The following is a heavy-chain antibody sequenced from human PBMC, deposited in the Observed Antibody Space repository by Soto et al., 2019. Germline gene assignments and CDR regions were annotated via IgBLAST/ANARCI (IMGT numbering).Heavy chain of an antibody. V-gene: IGHV1-18*01. D-gene: IGHD4-17*01. CDR2: ISACNGNT. CDR3: ARDLDYGHYGALDI. J-gene: IGHJ3*02. Sequence: GASVKVSCKASGYTFTSYGISWVRQAPGQGLEWMGWISACNGNTNYAQKFQGRVTMTRDTSASTAYMELSSLRSEDTAVYYCARDLDYGHYGALDIWGQGTMVTVSS. CDR1: GYTFTSYG.